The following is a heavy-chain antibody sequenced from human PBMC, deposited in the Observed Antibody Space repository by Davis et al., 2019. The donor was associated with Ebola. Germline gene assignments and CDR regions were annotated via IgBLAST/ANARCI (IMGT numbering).Heavy chain of an antibody. CDR2: INDIGGNP. J-gene: IGHJ3*01. CDR3: AREMRGLGALDL. CDR1: GFTFSSYA. Sequence: GESLKISCEVSGFTFSSYAMSWVRQAPAKGLQWVSGINDIGGNPQHADSVKGRFTISRDNSKNMLFLQMNSLRVEDTAVYYCAREMRGLGALDLWGQGTMVAVSS. D-gene: IGHD3-16*01. V-gene: IGHV3-23*01.